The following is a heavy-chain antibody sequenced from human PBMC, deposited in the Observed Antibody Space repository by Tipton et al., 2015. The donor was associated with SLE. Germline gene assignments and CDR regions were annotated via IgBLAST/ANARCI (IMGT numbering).Heavy chain of an antibody. CDR2: IYSSGRT. CDR3: AGHTIRCGESQSNFFDP. J-gene: IGHJ5*02. D-gene: IGHD3-10*01. V-gene: IGHV4-4*07. Sequence: TLSLTCAVSGGSISGYYWSWIRQPAGKGLAWIGRIYSSGRTIYNPSLKSRLTLSLETSKNQFSLRVRSVTAADTAFYYCAGHTIRCGESQSNFFDPWGQGTLVTVSS. CDR1: GGSISGYY.